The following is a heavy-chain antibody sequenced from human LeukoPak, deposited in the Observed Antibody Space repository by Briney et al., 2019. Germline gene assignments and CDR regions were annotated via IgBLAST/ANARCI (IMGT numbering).Heavy chain of an antibody. D-gene: IGHD3-22*01. CDR2: IYYSGST. J-gene: IGHJ4*02. CDR3: ARVRDNSGYYPFDY. Sequence: PSETLSLTCTVSGGSISSYYWSWIRQPPGKGLEWIGYIYYSGSTNYNPSLKSRVTMSVDTSKNHFSLKLSSVTAADTAVYYCARVRDNSGYYPFDYWGQGILVTVSS. CDR1: GGSISSYY. V-gene: IGHV4-59*01.